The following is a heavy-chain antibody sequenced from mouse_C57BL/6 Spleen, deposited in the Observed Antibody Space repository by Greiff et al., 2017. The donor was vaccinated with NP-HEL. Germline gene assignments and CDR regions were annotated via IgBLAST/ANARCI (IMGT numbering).Heavy chain of an antibody. CDR1: GFNIKDDY. CDR2: IDPENGDT. V-gene: IGHV14-4*01. CDR3: TRGTTPYFDY. J-gene: IGHJ2*01. D-gene: IGHD1-1*01. Sequence: VQLQQSGAELVRPGASVKLSCTASGFNIKDDYMHWVKQRPEQGLEWIGWIDPENGDTEYASKFQGKATITADTSSNTAYLQLSSLTSEDTAVYYCTRGTTPYFDYWGQGTTLTVSS.